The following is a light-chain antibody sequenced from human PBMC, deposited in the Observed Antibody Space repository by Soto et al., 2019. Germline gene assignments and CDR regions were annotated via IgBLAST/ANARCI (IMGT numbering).Light chain of an antibody. CDR2: AAS. CDR1: QSVSSNY. V-gene: IGKV3-20*01. Sequence: EIVLTQSPGTLSLSPGERATLSCRASQSVSSNYLAWYQHKPGQGPRLLTYAASSRATGIPDRFSGSGSGTDFTLTISRLEPEHSALYYCQKYGSAFTFGPGTKVEI. CDR3: QKYGSAFT. J-gene: IGKJ3*01.